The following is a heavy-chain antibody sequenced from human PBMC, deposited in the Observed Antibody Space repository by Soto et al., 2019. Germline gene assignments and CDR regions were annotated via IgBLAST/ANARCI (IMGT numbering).Heavy chain of an antibody. J-gene: IGHJ3*02. Sequence: GGSLRLSCAASGFTFSDYYMSWIRQAPGKGLEWVSYISSSGSTIYYADSVKGRFTISRDNAKNSLYLQMNSLRAEDTAVYYCARDFGGFGELLALNAFDIWGQGTMVTVSS. D-gene: IGHD3-10*01. CDR2: ISSSGSTI. V-gene: IGHV3-11*01. CDR3: ARDFGGFGELLALNAFDI. CDR1: GFTFSDYY.